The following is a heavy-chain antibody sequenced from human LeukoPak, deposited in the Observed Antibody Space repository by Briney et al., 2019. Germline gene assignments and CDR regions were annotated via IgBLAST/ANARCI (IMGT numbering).Heavy chain of an antibody. CDR1: GGSISTYY. Sequence: SETLSLTCAVSGGSISTYYWNWIRQPPGKGLEWIGYIYYTGSTIYNPSLKSRVTISVDTSKNQFSLKLSSVTAADTAVYYCAGIVVSGTGYNWFDPWGQGTLVTVSS. V-gene: IGHV4-59*08. D-gene: IGHD6-19*01. CDR2: IYYTGST. J-gene: IGHJ5*02. CDR3: AGIVVSGTGYNWFDP.